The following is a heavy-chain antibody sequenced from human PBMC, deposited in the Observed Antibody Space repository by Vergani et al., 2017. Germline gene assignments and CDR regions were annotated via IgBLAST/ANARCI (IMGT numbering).Heavy chain of an antibody. J-gene: IGHJ4*02. CDR1: GVAPNRHA. V-gene: IGHV3-30-3*01. Sequence: QLQLVASAEGLVQPGRSLRPSCVASGVAPNRHARYWVRQPPGRVVDWVVGSSFDGTNEYYPDLLKGRFTISRDIAKNTLYLLVRSLRLEDTGVYHCVRDRGLCAGGRCYTEAWDYWGQGTTVTVSS. CDR2: SSFDGTNE. CDR3: VRDRGLCAGGRCYTEAWDY. D-gene: IGHD2-2*02.